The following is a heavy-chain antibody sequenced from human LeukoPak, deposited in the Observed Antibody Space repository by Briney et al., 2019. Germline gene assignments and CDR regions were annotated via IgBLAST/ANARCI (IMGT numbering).Heavy chain of an antibody. V-gene: IGHV3-21*01. J-gene: IGHJ4*02. Sequence: PGGSLRLSCAASGFTFSSSTMNWVRQAPGQGLEWVSSISSSSSNTHYADSVKGRFTISRDNAKNSLYLQMNSLRVEDTAVYYCVYGDNRGYWGQGTLVTVSS. D-gene: IGHD4-17*01. CDR3: VYGDNRGY. CDR2: ISSSSSNT. CDR1: GFTFSSST.